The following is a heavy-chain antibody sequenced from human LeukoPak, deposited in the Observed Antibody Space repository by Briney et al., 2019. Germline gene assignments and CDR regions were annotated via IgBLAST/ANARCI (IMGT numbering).Heavy chain of an antibody. V-gene: IGHV4-34*01. Sequence: SDTLSLTCAVSGGSFSNYYWSWIRQPPGKGLEWIGEIHPYGFTNFNPSPKSRLSISVDTSKNQFYLKLTSVTAADTAVYYCSRGSDESKTGDSWGQGSLVTVSS. CDR3: SRGSDESKTGDS. CDR1: GGSFSNYY. CDR2: IHPYGFT. J-gene: IGHJ4*02. D-gene: IGHD3-9*01.